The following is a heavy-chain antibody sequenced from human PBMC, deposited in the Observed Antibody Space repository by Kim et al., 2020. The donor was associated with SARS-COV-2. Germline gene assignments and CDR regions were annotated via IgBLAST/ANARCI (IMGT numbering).Heavy chain of an antibody. D-gene: IGHD3-16*02. CDR1: GFTFSDYY. CDR3: ARVGYDYVWGSYRDYYYYYGMDV. J-gene: IGHJ6*02. V-gene: IGHV3-11*05. Sequence: GGSLRLSCAASGFTFSDYYMSWIRQAPGKGLEWVSYISSSSSYTNYADSVKGRFTISRDNAKNSLYPQMNSLRAEDTAVYYCARVGYDYVWGSYRDYYYYYGMDVWGQGTTVTVSS. CDR2: ISSSSSYT.